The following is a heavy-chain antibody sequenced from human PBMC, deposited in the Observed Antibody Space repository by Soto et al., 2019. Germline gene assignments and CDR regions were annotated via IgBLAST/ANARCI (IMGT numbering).Heavy chain of an antibody. D-gene: IGHD3-16*02. V-gene: IGHV1-3*01. CDR3: ARNWGTYPALDY. Sequence: QVQLVQSGAEMKKPGASVKVSCKASGYSFVINGLHWLRQAPGQTFEWMGWINAGNGKTKYSEKFQDRINLTRDTSAGTGLMGLGSLTAEDKAVEFCARNWGTYPALDYWGQGTPVTVSS. CDR1: GYSFVING. J-gene: IGHJ4*02. CDR2: INAGNGKT.